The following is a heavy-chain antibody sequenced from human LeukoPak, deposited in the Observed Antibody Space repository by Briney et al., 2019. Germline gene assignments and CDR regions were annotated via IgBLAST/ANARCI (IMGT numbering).Heavy chain of an antibody. V-gene: IGHV3-23*01. Sequence: GGSLRLSCAASGFTFSSYAMSWVRQAPGKGLEWVSAISGSGGSTYYADSVKGRFTISRDNSKNTLYLQMNSLRAEDTAVYYCVGASYYYGSGPSRTYYFDYWGQGTLVTVSS. CDR2: ISGSGGST. CDR1: GFTFSSYA. D-gene: IGHD3-10*01. CDR3: VGASYYYGSGPSRTYYFDY. J-gene: IGHJ4*02.